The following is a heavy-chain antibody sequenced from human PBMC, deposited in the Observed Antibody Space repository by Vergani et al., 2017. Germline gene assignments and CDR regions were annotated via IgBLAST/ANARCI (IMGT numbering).Heavy chain of an antibody. V-gene: IGHV4-31*03. Sequence: QVQLQESGPGLVKPSQTLSLTCTVSGGSISSGGYYWSWIRQHPGKGLEWIGYIYYSGSTYYNPSLKSRVTISVDTSKNQFSLKLSSVTAADTAVYYCTSTRIMITFGGVIVMGGMDVWGQGTTVTVSS. CDR2: IYYSGST. D-gene: IGHD3-16*02. CDR1: GGSISSGGYY. J-gene: IGHJ6*02. CDR3: TSTRIMITFGGVIVMGGMDV.